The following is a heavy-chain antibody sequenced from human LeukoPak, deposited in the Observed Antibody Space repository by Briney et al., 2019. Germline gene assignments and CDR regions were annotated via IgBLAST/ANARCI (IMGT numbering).Heavy chain of an antibody. Sequence: GGSLRLSCAASGFALSSYALHWVRRAPGKGLEWVSATGGDTYYADSVMGRFTISRDNAKKSLYLHMNSLIAEDMAVYYCARDQINSSGWYIDYWGQGTLVTVSS. CDR1: GFALSSYA. CDR2: TGGDT. D-gene: IGHD6-19*01. J-gene: IGHJ4*02. V-gene: IGHV3-47*01. CDR3: ARDQINSSGWYIDY.